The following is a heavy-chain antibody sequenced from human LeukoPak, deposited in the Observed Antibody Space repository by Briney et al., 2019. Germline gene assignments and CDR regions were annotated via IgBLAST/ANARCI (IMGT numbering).Heavy chain of an antibody. CDR3: ARGGDIVVVPAAT. CDR1: GFTFSSYA. D-gene: IGHD2-2*01. V-gene: IGHV3-30*01. CDR2: ISYDGSNK. Sequence: GGSLRLSCAASGFTFSSYAMHWVHQAPGKGLEWVAVISYDGSNKYYADSVKGRFTISRDNSKNTLYLQMNSLRAEDTAVYYCARGGDIVVVPAATWGQGTLVTVSS. J-gene: IGHJ4*02.